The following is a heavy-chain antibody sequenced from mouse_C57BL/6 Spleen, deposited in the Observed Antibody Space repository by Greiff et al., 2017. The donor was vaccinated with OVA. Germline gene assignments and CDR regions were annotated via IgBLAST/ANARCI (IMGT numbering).Heavy chain of an antibody. CDR3: ASPYYYGSSYAGFAY. D-gene: IGHD1-1*01. J-gene: IGHJ3*01. CDR2: ISGGGGNT. Sequence: EVQRVESGGGLVKPGGSLKLSCAASGFTFSSYTMSWVRQTPEQRLEWVATISGGGGNTYYPDSVKGRFTLSRDNAKNTLYLQMSSLRSEDTALYYWASPYYYGSSYAGFAYWGQGTLVTVSA. V-gene: IGHV5-9*01. CDR1: GFTFSSYT.